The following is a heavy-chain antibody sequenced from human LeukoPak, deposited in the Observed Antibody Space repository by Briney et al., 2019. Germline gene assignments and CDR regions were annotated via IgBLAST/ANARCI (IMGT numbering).Heavy chain of an antibody. CDR1: GGSISSYY. CDR3: ARTIHGSVGWAY. J-gene: IGHJ4*02. V-gene: IGHV4-59*01. D-gene: IGHD6-19*01. CDR2: IYYSGST. Sequence: SETLSLTSTVSGGSISSYYWSWIRQPPGKGLEWIGYIYYSGSTNYNPSLKSRVTISVDQSKNQFSLKLSSMTAADTAVYYCARTIHGSVGWAYWGQGTLVTVSS.